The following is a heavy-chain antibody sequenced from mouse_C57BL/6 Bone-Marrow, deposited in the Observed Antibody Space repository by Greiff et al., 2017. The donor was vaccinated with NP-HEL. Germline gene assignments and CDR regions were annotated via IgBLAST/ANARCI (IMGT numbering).Heavy chain of an antibody. Sequence: QVQLQQSGPELVKPGASVKISCKASGYSFTSYYIHWVKQRPGQGLEWIGWIYPGSGNTKYNEKFKGKATLTADTSSSTAYMQLSSLTSEDSAVYYCARLLRSSRRDWFAYWGQGTLVTVSA. D-gene: IGHD1-1*01. CDR2: IYPGSGNT. V-gene: IGHV1-66*01. CDR3: ARLLRSSRRDWFAY. J-gene: IGHJ3*01. CDR1: GYSFTSYY.